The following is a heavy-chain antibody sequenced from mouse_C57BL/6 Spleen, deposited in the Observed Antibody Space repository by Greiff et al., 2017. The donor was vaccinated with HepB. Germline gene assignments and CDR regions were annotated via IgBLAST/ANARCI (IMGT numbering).Heavy chain of an antibody. J-gene: IGHJ3*01. D-gene: IGHD2-4*01. Sequence: DVHLVESGGGLVKPGGSLKLSCAASGFTFSDYGMHWVRQAPEKGLEWVACISSGSSTIYYADTVKGRFTISRDNAKNTLFLQMTSLRSEDTAMYYCARSYYDYDWFAYWGQGTLVTVSA. V-gene: IGHV5-17*01. CDR2: ISSGSSTI. CDR3: ARSYYDYDWFAY. CDR1: GFTFSDYG.